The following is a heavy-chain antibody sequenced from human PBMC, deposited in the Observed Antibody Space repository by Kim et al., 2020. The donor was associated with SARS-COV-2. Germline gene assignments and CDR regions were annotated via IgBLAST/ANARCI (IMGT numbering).Heavy chain of an antibody. V-gene: IGHV4-59*01. J-gene: IGHJ4*02. Sequence: SETLSLTCTVSGGSISSYYWSWIRQPPGKGLEWIGYIYYSGSTNYNPSLKSRVTISVDTSKNQFSLKLSSVTAADTAVYYCARDGGYDILTGYYPYYYFDYWGQGTLVTVSS. CDR3: ARDGGYDILTGYYPYYYFDY. CDR1: GGSISSYY. CDR2: IYYSGST. D-gene: IGHD3-9*01.